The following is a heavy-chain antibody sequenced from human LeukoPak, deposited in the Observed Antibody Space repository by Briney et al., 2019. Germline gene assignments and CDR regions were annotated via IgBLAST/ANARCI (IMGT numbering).Heavy chain of an antibody. D-gene: IGHD1-26*01. J-gene: IGHJ4*02. CDR2: ISGSGGST. CDR1: GFTFSSYA. Sequence: GGSLRLSCAASGFTFSSYAMSWVRQAPGKGLEWVSAISGSGGSTYYADSVKGRFTISRDNSKNTLYLQMNSLRAEDTAVYYCAKARPEYSGSYQTGYYWGQGTLVTVSS. CDR3: AKARPEYSGSYQTGYY. V-gene: IGHV3-23*01.